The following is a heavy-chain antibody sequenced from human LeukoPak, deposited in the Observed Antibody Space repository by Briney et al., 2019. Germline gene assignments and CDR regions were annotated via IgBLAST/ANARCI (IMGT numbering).Heavy chain of an antibody. CDR2: IESKTDGGTT. J-gene: IGHJ4*02. CDR1: GFTFSNAW. CDR3: TTGGTAYDYVPFDY. V-gene: IGHV3-15*04. D-gene: IGHD3-16*01. Sequence: GGSLRLSCAASGFTFSNAWMSWVRQAPGKGLEWVGRIESKTDGGTTDYAAPVKGRFTISRDDSKNTLYLQMNSLKTEDTAVYYCTTGGTAYDYVPFDYWGQGTLVTVSS.